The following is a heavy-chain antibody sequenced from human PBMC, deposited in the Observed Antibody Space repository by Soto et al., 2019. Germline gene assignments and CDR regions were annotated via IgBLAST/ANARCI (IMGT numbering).Heavy chain of an antibody. CDR1: GGTFSSYA. V-gene: IGHV1-69*13. Sequence: ASVKVSCKASGGTFSSYAISWVRQAPGQGLEWMGGIIPIFGTANYAQKFQGRVTITADESTSTAYMELSSLRSEDTAVYYCARVVEGRYGDYVGHFDYWGQGTLVTVSS. CDR2: IIPIFGTA. CDR3: ARVVEGRYGDYVGHFDY. J-gene: IGHJ4*02. D-gene: IGHD4-17*01.